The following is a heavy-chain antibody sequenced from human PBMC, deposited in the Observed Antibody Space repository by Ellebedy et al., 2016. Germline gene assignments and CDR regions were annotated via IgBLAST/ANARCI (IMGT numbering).Heavy chain of an antibody. CDR1: GFTFSISG. D-gene: IGHD3-3*01. J-gene: IGHJ4*02. CDR2: IVSSGRGA. Sequence: GGSLRLXXAASGFTFSISGMTWVRQAPGKGLEWVATIVSSGRGAYYADPLKGRFTISRDSAMNSVYLQLNSLSVEDTAVYYCTRDGREWSREYWGQGTLVTVSS. V-gene: IGHV3-21*06. CDR3: TRDGREWSREY.